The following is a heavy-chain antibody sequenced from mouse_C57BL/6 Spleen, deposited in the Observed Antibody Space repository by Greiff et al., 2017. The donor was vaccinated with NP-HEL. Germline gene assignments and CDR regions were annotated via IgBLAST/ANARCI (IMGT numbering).Heavy chain of an antibody. V-gene: IGHV5-17*01. J-gene: IGHJ2*01. D-gene: IGHD3-3*01. CDR3: AKGLGDY. CDR1: GFTFSDYG. CDR2: ISRGSSTI. Sequence: EVQLVESGGGLVKPGGSLKLSCAASGFTFSDYGMHWVRQAPEKGLEWVAYISRGSSTIYYADTVKGRFTITRDNAKNTLFLQMTSLGSEDTAMYYCAKGLGDYWGQGTTLTVSS.